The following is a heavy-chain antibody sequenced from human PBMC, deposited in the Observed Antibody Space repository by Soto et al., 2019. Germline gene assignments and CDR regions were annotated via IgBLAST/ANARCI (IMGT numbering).Heavy chain of an antibody. CDR1: GFTFSSYG. CDR2: IWYDGSNK. V-gene: IGHV3-33*01. CDR3: ARDYGGNTYFDY. Sequence: SLKISCAASGFTFSSYGMHWVRQAPGKGLEWVAVIWYDGSNKYYADSVKGRFTISRDNSKNTLYLQMNSLRAEDTAVYYCARDYGGNTYFDYWGQGTLVTVSS. D-gene: IGHD4-17*01. J-gene: IGHJ4*02.